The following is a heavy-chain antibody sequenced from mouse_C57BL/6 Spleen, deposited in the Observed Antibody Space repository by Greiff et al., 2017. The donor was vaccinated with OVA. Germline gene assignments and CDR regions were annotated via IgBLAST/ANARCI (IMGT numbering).Heavy chain of an antibody. V-gene: IGHV5-17*01. D-gene: IGHD4-1*01. Sequence: EVQGVESGGGLVKPGGSLKLSCAASGFTFSDYGMNWVRQAPEKGLEWVAYISSGSSTIYYADTVKGRFTISRDNAKNTRFLQMTSLRSEDTAMYYCARTGTAYWGQGTLVTVSA. CDR1: GFTFSDYG. J-gene: IGHJ3*01. CDR3: ARTGTAY. CDR2: ISSGSSTI.